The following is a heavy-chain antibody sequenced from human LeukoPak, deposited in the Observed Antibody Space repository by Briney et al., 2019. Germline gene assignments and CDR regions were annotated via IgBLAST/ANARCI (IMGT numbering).Heavy chain of an antibody. J-gene: IGHJ5*02. CDR1: GGTFISYA. V-gene: IGHV1-69*13. CDR3: ARVRQSYYYDSAWFDP. Sequence: ASVKVSCKASGGTFISYAISWVRQAPGQGLEWMGGIIPIFGTANYAQKFQGRVTITADESTSTAYMELSSLRSEDTAVYYCARVRQSYYYDSAWFDPWGQGTLVTVSS. D-gene: IGHD3-22*01. CDR2: IIPIFGTA.